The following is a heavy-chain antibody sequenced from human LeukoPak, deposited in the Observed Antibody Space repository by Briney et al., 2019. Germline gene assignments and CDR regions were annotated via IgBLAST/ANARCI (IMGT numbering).Heavy chain of an antibody. CDR3: ARDLFGFDAFDI. V-gene: IGHV1-69*05. CDR1: GGTFSSYA. CDR2: IIPIFGTA. D-gene: IGHD3-10*01. Sequence: GASVKVSCKASGGTFSSYAISWVRQAPGQGLEWMGGIIPIFGTANYAQKLQGRVTMTTDTSTSTAYMELRSLRSDDTAVYYCARDLFGFDAFDIWGQGTMVTVSS. J-gene: IGHJ3*02.